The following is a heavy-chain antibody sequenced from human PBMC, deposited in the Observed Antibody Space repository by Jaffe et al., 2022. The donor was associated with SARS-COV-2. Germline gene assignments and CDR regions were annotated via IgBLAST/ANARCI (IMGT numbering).Heavy chain of an antibody. CDR3: ASARAGSYHFDL. CDR1: GYSFIGYW. CDR2: IYPRDSQT. D-gene: IGHD3-10*01. V-gene: IGHV5-51*01. Sequence: EVQLVQSGAEVKEPGESLKISCQGSGYSFIGYWIGWVRQMPGKGLEWMATIYPRDSQTKYSPSFQGQVTISADKSISFVYLQWSSLKTSDTAIYYCASARAGSYHFDLWGRGTLVTVSA. J-gene: IGHJ2*01.